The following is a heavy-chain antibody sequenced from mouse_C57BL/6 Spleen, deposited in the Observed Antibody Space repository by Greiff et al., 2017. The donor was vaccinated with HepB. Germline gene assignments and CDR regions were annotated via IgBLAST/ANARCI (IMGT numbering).Heavy chain of an antibody. V-gene: IGHV5-17*01. Sequence: EVKLVESGGGLVKPGGSLKLSCAASGFTFSDYGMHWVRQAPEKGLEWVAYISSGSSTIYYADTVKGRFTISRDNAKNTLFRQMTSLRSEDTAMYYCAKQVWFAYWGQGTLVTVSA. CDR2: ISSGSSTI. CDR1: GFTFSDYG. J-gene: IGHJ3*01. CDR3: AKQVWFAY.